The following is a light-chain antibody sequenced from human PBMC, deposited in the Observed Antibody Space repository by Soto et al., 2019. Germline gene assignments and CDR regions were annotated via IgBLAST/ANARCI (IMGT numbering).Light chain of an antibody. Sequence: EIVLTQSPATLSLSPGERATLSCRASQSISSTYLAWFQQKPGQTPRLLISGASSRATGIPDRFSGSGSETDFTLTISRLEAEGLAGYCCKLYGSSPHFTYGPGTKGDTK. V-gene: IGKV3-20*01. J-gene: IGKJ3*01. CDR3: KLYGSSPHFT. CDR1: QSISSTY. CDR2: GAS.